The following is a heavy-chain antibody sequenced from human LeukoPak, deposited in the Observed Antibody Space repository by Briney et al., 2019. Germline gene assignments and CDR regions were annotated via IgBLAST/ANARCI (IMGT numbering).Heavy chain of an antibody. V-gene: IGHV3-48*01. D-gene: IGHD3-3*01. CDR1: GFPFTIFG. Sequence: GCLRLSCANPGFPFTIFGINRVRQAPGKGPEWVSYIDARSGITYYADSVQGRFTISRDNAKESVFLQMNGLRVDDTAVYYCARTFDFGRGPPGDAFDNWGQGTPVIVSS. CDR3: ARTFDFGRGPPGDAFDN. J-gene: IGHJ3*02. CDR2: IDARSGIT.